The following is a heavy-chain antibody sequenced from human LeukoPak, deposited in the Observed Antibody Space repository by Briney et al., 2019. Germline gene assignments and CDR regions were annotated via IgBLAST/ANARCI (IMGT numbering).Heavy chain of an antibody. CDR1: GCSISTSSYY. Sequence: PSETLSLTCSVSGCSISTSSYYWDWIRQPPGQGLESIGSIYYTGRTYYSPSLKSRATISVDTSKNQFSLKLSYVTAADTAVYYCARRYGSGSYQDYWGQGTLVTVSS. J-gene: IGHJ4*02. V-gene: IGHV4-39*01. D-gene: IGHD3-10*01. CDR3: ARRYGSGSYQDY. CDR2: IYYTGRT.